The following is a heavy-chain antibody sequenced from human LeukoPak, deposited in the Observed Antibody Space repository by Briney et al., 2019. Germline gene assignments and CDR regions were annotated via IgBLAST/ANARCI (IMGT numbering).Heavy chain of an antibody. CDR1: GYTFTSYD. V-gene: IGHV1-8*01. D-gene: IGHD3-10*01. CDR2: MNPNSGNT. CDR3: AREGYYYGSGSYYNGYYYYYMDV. Sequence: ASVKVRCKASGYTFTSYDINWVRQATGQGLEWMGWMNPNSGNTGYAQKFQGRVTMTRNTSISTAYMELSSLRSEDTAVYYCAREGYYYGSGSYYNGYYYYYMDVWGKGTTVTVSS. J-gene: IGHJ6*03.